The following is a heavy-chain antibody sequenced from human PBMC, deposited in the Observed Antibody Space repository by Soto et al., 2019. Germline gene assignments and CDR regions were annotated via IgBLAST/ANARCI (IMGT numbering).Heavy chain of an antibody. CDR1: GFTFDDYA. J-gene: IGHJ6*02. Sequence: GGSLRLSCAASGFTFDDYAMHWVRQAPGKGLEWVSGISWNSGSIGYADSVKGRFTISRDNAKNSLYLQMNSLRAEDTALYYCATDIGSSWYYYYGMDVWGQGTTVTVSS. V-gene: IGHV3-9*01. CDR2: ISWNSGSI. CDR3: ATDIGSSWYYYYGMDV. D-gene: IGHD6-13*01.